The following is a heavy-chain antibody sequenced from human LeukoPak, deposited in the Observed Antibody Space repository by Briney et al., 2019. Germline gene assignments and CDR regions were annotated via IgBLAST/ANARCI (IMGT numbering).Heavy chain of an antibody. CDR3: ARGEQLWLPNFNY. J-gene: IGHJ4*02. CDR1: GGSISSGDYY. Sequence: SQTLSLTCTVSGGSISSGDYYWSWIRQPPGKGLEWIGYIYYSGSTYYNPSLKSRVTISVDTSKNQFSLKLSSVTAADTAVYYCARGEQLWLPNFNYWGQGTLVTVSS. CDR2: IYYSGST. V-gene: IGHV4-30-4*08. D-gene: IGHD5-18*01.